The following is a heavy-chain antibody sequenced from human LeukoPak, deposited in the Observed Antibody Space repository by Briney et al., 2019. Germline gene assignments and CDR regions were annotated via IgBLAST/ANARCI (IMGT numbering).Heavy chain of an antibody. J-gene: IGHJ4*02. V-gene: IGHV1-18*01. CDR3: ARDLKMGYSSGRYSWGTGSSNDY. CDR2: ISAYNGNT. Sequence: GASVKVSCKTSGYTFTNYGITWVRQAPGQGLDWMGWISAYNGNTDYAQKLQGRVTMTTDTSTSTAYMELRSLRSDDTAVYYCARDLKMGYSSGRYSWGTGSSNDYWGQGTLVTVSS. D-gene: IGHD6-19*01. CDR1: GYTFTNYG.